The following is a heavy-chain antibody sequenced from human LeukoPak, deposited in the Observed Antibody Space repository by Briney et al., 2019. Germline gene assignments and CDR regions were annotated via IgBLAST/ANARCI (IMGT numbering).Heavy chain of an antibody. Sequence: SVKVSCKASGGTFSSYAISWVRQAPGQGLEWMGGIIPIFGAANYAQKFQGRVTMTRDTSISTAYMELSRLRSDDTAVYYCAGERYYYGSGSPSNWFDPWGQGTLVTVSS. CDR3: AGERYYYGSGSPSNWFDP. D-gene: IGHD3-10*01. CDR1: GGTFSSYA. CDR2: IIPIFGAA. V-gene: IGHV1-69*05. J-gene: IGHJ5*02.